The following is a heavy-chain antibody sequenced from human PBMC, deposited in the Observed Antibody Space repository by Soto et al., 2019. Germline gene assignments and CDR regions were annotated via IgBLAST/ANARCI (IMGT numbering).Heavy chain of an antibody. Sequence: QLHLVQSGAVVKKPGASVTVSCSASGYPVTAYYMHWVRQAPGRGLEWMGGINPATGAAKYTQTFQGRVNMSRDPSTSTVFMELSGPTSEDTAVFFCARGGGVGVAGSAAFDMWGQGTLVTVSS. D-gene: IGHD3-3*01. V-gene: IGHV1-2*02. CDR2: INPATGAA. CDR1: GYPVTAYY. J-gene: IGHJ3*02. CDR3: ARGGGVGVAGSAAFDM.